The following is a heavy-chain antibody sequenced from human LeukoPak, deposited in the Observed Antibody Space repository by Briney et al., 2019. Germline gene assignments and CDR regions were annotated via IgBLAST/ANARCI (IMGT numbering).Heavy chain of an antibody. J-gene: IGHJ4*02. CDR1: GGSINDYY. CDR3: ARQYYYDSSGYFDY. Sequence: PSETLSLTCSVSGGSINDYYWSWIRQPPGKGLEWIGYIYYSGSANYNPSLKSRVTISVDTSKNQFSLKLSSVTAADTAVYYCARQYYYDSSGYFDYWGQGTLVTVSS. V-gene: IGHV4-59*08. CDR2: IYYSGSA. D-gene: IGHD3-22*01.